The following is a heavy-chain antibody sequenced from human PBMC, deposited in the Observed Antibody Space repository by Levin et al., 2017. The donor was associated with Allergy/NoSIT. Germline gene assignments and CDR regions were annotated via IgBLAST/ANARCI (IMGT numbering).Heavy chain of an antibody. Sequence: SQTLSLTCAVYGVSFSGSFWSWLRQPPGKGLEWIGEITPGGSTRYNPSLKSRVTISLDTSKNQLSLRLSSVTAADTAVYYCARGGAPGAFDIWGQGTTVTVSS. CDR3: ARGGAPGAFDI. CDR2: ITPGGST. V-gene: IGHV4-34*01. J-gene: IGHJ3*02. CDR1: GVSFSGSF. D-gene: IGHD3-10*01.